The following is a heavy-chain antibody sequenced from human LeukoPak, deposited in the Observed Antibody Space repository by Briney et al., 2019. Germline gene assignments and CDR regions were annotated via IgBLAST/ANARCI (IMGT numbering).Heavy chain of an antibody. CDR1: GGSISSYY. J-gene: IGHJ4*02. CDR2: IYTSGST. CDR3: ARDPAGYSSGWSSDY. Sequence: SETLSLACTVSGGSISSYYWSWIRQPAGKGLEWIGRIYTSGSTNYNPSLKSRVTMSVDTSKNQFSLKLSSVTAADTAVYYCARDPAGYSSGWSSDYWGQGTLVTVSS. V-gene: IGHV4-4*07. D-gene: IGHD6-19*01.